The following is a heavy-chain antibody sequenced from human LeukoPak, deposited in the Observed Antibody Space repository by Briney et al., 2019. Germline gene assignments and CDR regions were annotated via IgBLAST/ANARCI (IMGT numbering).Heavy chain of an antibody. Sequence: PSETLSLTCTVSGGSISSYYWSWIRQPPGKGLEWIGYIYYSGSTNYNPSLKSRVTISVDTSKNQFSLKLSSVTAADTAVYYCARDDYGDFDYWGQGTLVTVSP. D-gene: IGHD4-17*01. J-gene: IGHJ4*02. V-gene: IGHV4-59*01. CDR2: IYYSGST. CDR3: ARDDYGDFDY. CDR1: GGSISSYY.